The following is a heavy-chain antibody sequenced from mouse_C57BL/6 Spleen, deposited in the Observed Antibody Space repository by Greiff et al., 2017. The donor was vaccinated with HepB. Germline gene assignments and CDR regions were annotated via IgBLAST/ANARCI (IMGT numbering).Heavy chain of an antibody. CDR2: IDPSDSYT. CDR3: ARPIYYSNYDYAMDY. V-gene: IGHV1-59*01. J-gene: IGHJ4*01. Sequence: QVQLQQSGAELVRPGTSVKLSCKASGYTFTSYWMHWVKQRPGQGLEWIGVIDPSDSYTNYNQKFKGKATLTVDTSSSTAYMQLSSLTSEDSAVYYCARPIYYSNYDYAMDYWGQGTSVTVSS. D-gene: IGHD2-5*01. CDR1: GYTFTSYW.